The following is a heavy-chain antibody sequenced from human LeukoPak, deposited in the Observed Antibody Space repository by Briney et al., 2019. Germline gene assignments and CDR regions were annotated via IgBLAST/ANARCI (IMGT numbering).Heavy chain of an antibody. Sequence: PGGSLRLSCAASGFTFSSYAMSWVRQAPGKGLEWVSAISGSGGSTYYADSVKGRFTISRDNSKNTLYLQTNSLRAEDTAVYYCAKDRGYYDSSEDAWVYWGQGTPVTVSS. J-gene: IGHJ4*02. CDR2: ISGSGGST. V-gene: IGHV3-23*01. CDR1: GFTFSSYA. CDR3: AKDRGYYDSSEDAWVY. D-gene: IGHD3-22*01.